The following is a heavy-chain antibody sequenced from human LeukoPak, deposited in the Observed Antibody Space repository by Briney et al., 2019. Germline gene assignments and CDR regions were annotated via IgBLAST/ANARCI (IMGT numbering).Heavy chain of an antibody. Sequence: PSETLSLTCAVSGGSISSGGYSWSWIRQPPGKGLEWIGYIYHSGSTYCNPSLKSRVTMSVDRSKNQFSLKLSSVTAADTAVYYCAREDNAAIPVSYYYMDVWGKGTTVTVSS. CDR2: IYHSGST. CDR3: AREDNAAIPVSYYYMDV. V-gene: IGHV4-30-2*01. D-gene: IGHD2-2*02. CDR1: GGSISSGGYS. J-gene: IGHJ6*03.